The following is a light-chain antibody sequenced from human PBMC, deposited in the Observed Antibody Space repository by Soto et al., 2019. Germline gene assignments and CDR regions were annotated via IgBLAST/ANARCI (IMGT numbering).Light chain of an antibody. CDR2: EVS. Sequence: QSALSQPSSASGSLGQSVTISCTGTSSDVGGYNYVSWYQQHPGKAPKLMIYEVSKRPSGVPDRFSGSKSGNTASLTVSGLQAEDEADYYCSSYAGSNNLVFGGGTKLTVL. CDR3: SSYAGSNNLV. CDR1: SSDVGGYNY. J-gene: IGLJ2*01. V-gene: IGLV2-8*01.